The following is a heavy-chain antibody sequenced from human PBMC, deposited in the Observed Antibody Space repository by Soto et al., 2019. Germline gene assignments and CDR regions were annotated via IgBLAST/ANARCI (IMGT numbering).Heavy chain of an antibody. Sequence: QVQLVQSGAEVKKPGSSVKVSCKASGGTFSSYAISWVRQAPGQGLEWMRGIIPIFGTANYAQKFQGRVTITADESTSTAYMELSSLRSEDTAVYYCARLGVRGVIIEVVNNDYWGQGTLVTVSS. V-gene: IGHV1-69*01. CDR1: GGTFSSYA. CDR3: ARLGVRGVIIEVVNNDY. J-gene: IGHJ4*02. D-gene: IGHD3-10*01. CDR2: IIPIFGTA.